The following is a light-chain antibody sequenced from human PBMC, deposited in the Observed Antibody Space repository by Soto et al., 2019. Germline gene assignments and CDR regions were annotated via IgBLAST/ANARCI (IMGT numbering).Light chain of an antibody. CDR2: DAS. J-gene: IGKJ1*01. CDR3: QQRSNWWT. CDR1: QSVSSY. Sequence: EIVLTQSPATLSLSPGERATLSCRASQSVSSYLAWYQQKPGQAPRLLIYDASNRATGIPARFSGSGSGTDFTLTISSLAPEYFSVYYCQQRSNWWTFGQGTKVEIK. V-gene: IGKV3-11*01.